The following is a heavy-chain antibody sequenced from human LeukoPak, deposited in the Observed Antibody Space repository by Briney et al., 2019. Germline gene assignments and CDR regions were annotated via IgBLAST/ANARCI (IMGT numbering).Heavy chain of an antibody. CDR2: IYYSGDT. D-gene: IGHD2-15*01. CDR1: GGSISSNSYY. Sequence: SETLSLTCTVSGGSISSNSYYWGWIRQPPGKGLEWIGSIYYSGDTYYNPSLKSRLTISVDTSKNQFSLKLTSLTAADTAVYYCARDRLGGFDNWGQGTLVTVSS. V-gene: IGHV4-39*07. J-gene: IGHJ4*02. CDR3: ARDRLGGFDN.